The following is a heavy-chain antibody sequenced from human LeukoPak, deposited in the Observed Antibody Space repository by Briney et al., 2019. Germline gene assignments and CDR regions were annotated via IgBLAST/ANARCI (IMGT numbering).Heavy chain of an antibody. D-gene: IGHD5-24*01. CDR3: AKDMGDGYNYDY. CDR2: IWYDGGNK. CDR1: GFTFSSYG. V-gene: IGHV3-33*06. Sequence: GGSLRLSCAASGFTFSSYGMHWVRQAPGKGLEWVAVIWYDGGNKYYADSVKGRFTISRDNSKNTLYLQMNSLRAEDTAVYYCAKDMGDGYNYDYWGQRTLVTVSS. J-gene: IGHJ4*02.